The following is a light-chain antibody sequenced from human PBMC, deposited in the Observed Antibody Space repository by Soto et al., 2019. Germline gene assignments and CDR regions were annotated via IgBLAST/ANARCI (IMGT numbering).Light chain of an antibody. CDR2: GAS. CDR3: QQYHNLWT. J-gene: IGKJ1*01. Sequence: EIVMTQSPATLSVSPGERATLSCRASQSVSSNLAWYQQKPGQAPRLLIYGASTRATGIPARFSGSGSGTEFTLTISSLQSEDFAVYYCQQYHNLWTFGQGTKVDIK. CDR1: QSVSSN. V-gene: IGKV3-15*01.